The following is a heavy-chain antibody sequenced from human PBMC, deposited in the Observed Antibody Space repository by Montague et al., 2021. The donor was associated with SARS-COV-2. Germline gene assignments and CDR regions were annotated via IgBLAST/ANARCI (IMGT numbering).Heavy chain of an antibody. CDR3: ARLADRARECSYDF. CDR1: RASVTNGAYY. V-gene: IGHV4-39*01. D-gene: IGHD6-6*01. J-gene: IGHJ4*01. CDR2: AYHSGGS. Sequence: SETLSLTCTVSRASVTNGAYYWGWIRQPPGKGLERIGAAYHSGGSYYSPSLKSRATISVDTSTNQFSLTLSPVTAADTAVYYCARLADRARECSYDFWGHGILVTVSS.